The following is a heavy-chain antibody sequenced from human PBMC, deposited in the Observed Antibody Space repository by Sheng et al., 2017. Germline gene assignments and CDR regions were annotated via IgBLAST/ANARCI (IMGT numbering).Heavy chain of an antibody. J-gene: IGHJ4*02. CDR3: ARDLDRYFWSGYYGPFDY. D-gene: IGHD3-3*01. V-gene: IGHV3-21*01. CDR2: ISSSSSYI. CDR1: GFTFSSYS. Sequence: EVQLVESGGGLVKPGGSLRLSCAASGFTFSSYSMNWVRQAPGKGLEWVSSISSSSSYIYYADSVKGRFTISRDNAKNSLYLQMNSLRAEDTAVYYCARDLDRYFWSGYYGPFDYWGQGTLVTVSS.